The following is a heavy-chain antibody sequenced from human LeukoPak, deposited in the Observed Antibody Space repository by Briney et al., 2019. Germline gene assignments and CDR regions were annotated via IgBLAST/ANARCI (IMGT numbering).Heavy chain of an antibody. V-gene: IGHV4-59*12. D-gene: IGHD5-18*01. CDR1: GGSISSYY. J-gene: IGHJ4*02. CDR2: IYYSGST. Sequence: SETLSLTCTVSGGSISSYYWSWIRQPPGKGLEWIGYIYYSGSTNYNPSLKSRVTISVDTSKNQFSLKLSSVTAADTAVYYCARGAYSYGFFNDYWGQGTLVTVSS. CDR3: ARGAYSYGFFNDY.